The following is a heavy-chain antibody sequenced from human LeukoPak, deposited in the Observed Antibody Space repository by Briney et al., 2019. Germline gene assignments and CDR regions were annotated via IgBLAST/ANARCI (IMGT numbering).Heavy chain of an antibody. J-gene: IGHJ4*02. Sequence: GGSLRLSCAASGFTFSSHAMSWVRQAPGKGLEWVSSFGTSGGTYYADSVRGRFTISRDNSKNTLFLQMNSLRADDTALYYCAKRALTGNYYFDYWGQGTLVTVSS. V-gene: IGHV3-23*01. CDR2: FGTSGGT. CDR1: GFTFSSHA. CDR3: AKRALTGNYYFDY.